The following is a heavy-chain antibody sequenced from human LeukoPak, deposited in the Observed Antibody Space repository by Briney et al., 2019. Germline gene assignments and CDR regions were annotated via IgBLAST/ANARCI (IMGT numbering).Heavy chain of an antibody. J-gene: IGHJ6*02. V-gene: IGHV1-8*01. CDR1: GYTFTSYD. D-gene: IGHD3-3*01. CDR3: ARSLTYYDFWSGYYIYGMDV. Sequence: ASVKVSCKASGYTFTSYDINWVRQATGQGLEWMGWMNPNSGNTGYAQKFQGRVTMTRNTSTSTAYMELSSLRSEDTAVYYCARSLTYYDFWSGYYIYGMDVWGQGTTVTVSS. CDR2: MNPNSGNT.